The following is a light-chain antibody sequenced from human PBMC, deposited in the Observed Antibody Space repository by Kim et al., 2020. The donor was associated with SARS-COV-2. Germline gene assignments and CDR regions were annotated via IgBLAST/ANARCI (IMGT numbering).Light chain of an antibody. CDR3: QPRSTWPA. V-gene: IGKV3-11*01. J-gene: IGKJ4*01. Sequence: EILLTQSPATLSLSPGERATPSCRVSQSVSSHLAWYQQKPGQAPRLLTYDTSNRAPGIPARFSGSGSGADFTLTISSQEHEDFADYYCQPRSTWPAFAGGTKVDIK. CDR2: DTS. CDR1: QSVSSH.